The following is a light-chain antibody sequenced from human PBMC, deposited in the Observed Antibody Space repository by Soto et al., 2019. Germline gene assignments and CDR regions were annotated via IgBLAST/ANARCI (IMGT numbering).Light chain of an antibody. V-gene: IGKV4-1*01. CDR1: QGVLHSNGYNS. CDR2: WAS. J-gene: IGKJ1*01. Sequence: DIVMTQSPLSLPVTPEEPPSISCRSTQGVLHSNGYNSVAWYKQTPGQPPQLFIYWASTRESGVPDRFSGSESGTDFTLTISSLQAEDVAVYYCQQYYTTRWTFGQGTKVDIK. CDR3: QQYYTTRWT.